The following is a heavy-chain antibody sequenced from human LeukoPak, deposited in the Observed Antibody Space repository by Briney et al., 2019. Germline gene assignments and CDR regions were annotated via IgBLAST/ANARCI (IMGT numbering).Heavy chain of an antibody. D-gene: IGHD3-3*01. V-gene: IGHV3-23*01. CDR2: ISGSGGST. CDR3: AKDLLGDFWSGYYKGNWFDP. Sequence: GGSLRLSCAASGFTFSSYAMSWVRQAPGKGLEGSSAISGSGGSTYYADSVKGRFIISRDNSKNTLYLQMNSLRAEDTAVYYCAKDLLGDFWSGYYKGNWFDPWGQGTLVTVSS. CDR1: GFTFSSYA. J-gene: IGHJ5*02.